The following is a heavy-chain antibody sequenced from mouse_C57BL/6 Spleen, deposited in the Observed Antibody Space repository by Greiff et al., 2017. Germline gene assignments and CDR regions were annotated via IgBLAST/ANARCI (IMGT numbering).Heavy chain of an antibody. V-gene: IGHV1-82*01. CDR3: ARRRANGDDFDY. CDR2: IYPGDGDT. D-gene: IGHD4-1*02. CDR1: GYAFSSSW. J-gene: IGHJ2*01. Sequence: QVQLQQSGPELVKPGASVKISCKASGYAFSSSWMNWVKQRPGKGLEWIGRIYPGDGDTNYNGKFKGKATLTADKSYSTAYMQLSSLTSEDSAVYFCARRRANGDDFDYWGQGTTLTVSS.